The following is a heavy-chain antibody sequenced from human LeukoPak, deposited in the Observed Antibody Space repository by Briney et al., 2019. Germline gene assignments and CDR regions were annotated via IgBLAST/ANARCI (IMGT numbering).Heavy chain of an antibody. CDR3: AKTQGYYDA. CDR2: IYGSDDKT. CDR1: GFTFSSYA. J-gene: IGHJ5*02. V-gene: IGHV3-23*01. D-gene: IGHD2-15*01. Sequence: GGSLRLSCAASGFTFSSYAMSWVRQAPGKGLELVSGIYGSDDKTVYGDAVRGRFTISRDNSKNTLYLQMNSLRADDTAVYYCAKTQGYYDAWGQGALVTVSS.